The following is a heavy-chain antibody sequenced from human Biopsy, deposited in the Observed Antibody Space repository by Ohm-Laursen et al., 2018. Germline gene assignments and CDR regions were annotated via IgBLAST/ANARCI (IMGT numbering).Heavy chain of an antibody. D-gene: IGHD1-1*01. Sequence: ASVKVSCKASGYNFPTHYMHWVRQAPGRGLEWMGGFAPENGKTIYAQKFQGRITMTEDTSTDTAYMELSSLRSEDTAVYYCAADINVWNVNYWGQGTQVTVSS. V-gene: IGHV1-24*01. J-gene: IGHJ4*02. CDR2: FAPENGKT. CDR3: AADINVWNVNY. CDR1: GYNFPTHY.